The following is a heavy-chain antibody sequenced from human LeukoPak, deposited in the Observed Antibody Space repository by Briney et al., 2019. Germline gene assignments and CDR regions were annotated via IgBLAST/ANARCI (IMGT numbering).Heavy chain of an antibody. J-gene: IGHJ5*02. V-gene: IGHV4-59*01. CDR1: GGYISSYY. CDR2: IYYSGST. CDR3: ARNRYQLLSSVWFDP. D-gene: IGHD2-2*01. Sequence: SETLSLTCTVSGGYISSYYWSWIRQPPGKGLEWMGYIYYSGSTNYNPSLKSRVTISVDTSKNQLSLKLSSVTAADTAVYYCARNRYQLLSSVWFDPWGQGTLVTVSS.